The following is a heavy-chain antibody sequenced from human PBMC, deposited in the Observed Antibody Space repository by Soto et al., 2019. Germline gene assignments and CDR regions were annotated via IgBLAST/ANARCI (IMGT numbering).Heavy chain of an antibody. D-gene: IGHD6-19*01. CDR2: ISRSSSYI. V-gene: IGHV3-21*01. J-gene: IGHJ4*02. CDR1: GFTFSSYS. CDR3: AKGGRQWLVTSDFNY. Sequence: PGGSLRLSCAASGFTFSSYSMNWVRQAPGKGLEWVSSISRSSSYIYYADSVKGRFTISRDSSKNTVSLEMTSLRAEDTAVYYCAKGGRQWLVTSDFNYWGQGALVTVSS.